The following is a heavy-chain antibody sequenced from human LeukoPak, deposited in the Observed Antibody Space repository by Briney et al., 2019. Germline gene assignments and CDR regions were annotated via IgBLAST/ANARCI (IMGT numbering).Heavy chain of an antibody. CDR1: GYTFTSYA. Sequence: ASVTVSCTASGYTFTSYAMNWVRQAPGQGLEWMGWINTNTGNPTYAQGFTGRSVFSLDTSVSTAYLQISSLKAEDTAVYYCARENGRGVIRYYGMDVWGQGTTVTVSS. CDR2: INTNTGNP. D-gene: IGHD3-10*01. J-gene: IGHJ6*02. CDR3: ARENGRGVIRYYGMDV. V-gene: IGHV7-4-1*02.